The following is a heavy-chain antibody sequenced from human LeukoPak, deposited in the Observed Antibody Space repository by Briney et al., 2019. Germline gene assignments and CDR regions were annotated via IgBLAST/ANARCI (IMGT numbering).Heavy chain of an antibody. J-gene: IGHJ3*02. CDR1: GYTFTSYY. CDR2: INPSGGST. V-gene: IGHV1-46*01. D-gene: IGHD3-10*01. Sequence: GASVKVSCKASGYTFTSYYMHWVRQAPGQGLEWMGIINPSGGSTSYAQKFQGRVTMTRDMSTSTVYMELSSLRAEDTAVYYCAFSPGVDAFDIWGQGTMVTVSS. CDR3: AFSPGVDAFDI.